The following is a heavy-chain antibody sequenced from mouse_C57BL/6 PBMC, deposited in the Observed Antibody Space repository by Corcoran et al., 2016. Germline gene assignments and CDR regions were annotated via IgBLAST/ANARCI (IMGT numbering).Heavy chain of an antibody. D-gene: IGHD1-1*02. J-gene: IGHJ1*03. V-gene: IGHV8-12*01. CDR2: IYWDDDK. CDR1: GFSLSTSGMG. CDR3: ARRGVTMVDWYFDV. Sequence: QVTLKESGPGILQSSQTLSLTCSFSGFSLSTSGMGVSWIRQPSGKGLEWLAHIYWDDDKRYNPSLKSRLTISKDTSRNQVCLKITSVDTADTATYYCARRGVTMVDWYFDVWGTGTTVTVSS.